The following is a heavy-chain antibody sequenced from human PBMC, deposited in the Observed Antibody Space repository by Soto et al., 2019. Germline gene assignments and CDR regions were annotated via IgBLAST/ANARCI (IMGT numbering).Heavy chain of an antibody. CDR2: ISWNSGSI. Sequence: EVQLVESGGGLVQPGRSLRLSCAASGCTFDDYAMHWVRQAPGKGLEWVSGISWNSGSIGYADSVKGRFTISRDNAKNSLYLQMNSLRAEDTALYYCAKDFTPCIAAAGPGYWGQGTLVTVSS. V-gene: IGHV3-9*01. CDR1: GCTFDDYA. J-gene: IGHJ4*02. CDR3: AKDFTPCIAAAGPGY. D-gene: IGHD6-13*01.